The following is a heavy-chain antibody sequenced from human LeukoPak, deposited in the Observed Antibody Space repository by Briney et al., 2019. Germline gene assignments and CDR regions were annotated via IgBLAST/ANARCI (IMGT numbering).Heavy chain of an antibody. Sequence: SETLSLTCAVSGGSISSGGYSWSWIRQPPGKGLEWIGYNYHSGSTYYNPSLKSRVTISVDRSKNQFSLKLSSVTAADTAVYYCAREGYCSGGSCSDYWGQGTLVTVSS. CDR1: GGSISSGGYS. CDR3: AREGYCSGGSCSDY. J-gene: IGHJ4*02. CDR2: NYHSGST. V-gene: IGHV4-30-2*01. D-gene: IGHD2-15*01.